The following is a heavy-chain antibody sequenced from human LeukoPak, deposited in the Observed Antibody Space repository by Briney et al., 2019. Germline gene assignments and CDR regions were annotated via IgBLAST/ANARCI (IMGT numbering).Heavy chain of an antibody. V-gene: IGHV3-21*01. D-gene: IGHD6-13*01. CDR1: GFTFSSYS. Sequence: GGSLRLSCAASGFTFSSYSMNWVRQAPGKGLEWVSSISSSSSYIYYADSVKGRFTTSRDNAKNSLYLQMNSLRAEDTAVYYCARDRSSWDNDYWGQGTLVTVSS. CDR2: ISSSSSYI. CDR3: ARDRSSWDNDY. J-gene: IGHJ4*02.